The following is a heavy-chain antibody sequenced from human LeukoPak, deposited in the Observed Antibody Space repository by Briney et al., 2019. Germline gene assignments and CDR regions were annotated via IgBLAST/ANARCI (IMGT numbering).Heavy chain of an antibody. Sequence: ASVKVSCNASGYTFASYGISWVRQPPGQGLEWMGWISAYNGNTNYAQKLQGRVTMTTDTSTSTAYMELRSLRSDDTAVYYCARAGKYNWFDPWGQGTLVTVSS. CDR3: ARAGKYNWFDP. CDR2: ISAYNGNT. D-gene: IGHD1-26*01. J-gene: IGHJ5*02. V-gene: IGHV1-18*01. CDR1: GYTFASYG.